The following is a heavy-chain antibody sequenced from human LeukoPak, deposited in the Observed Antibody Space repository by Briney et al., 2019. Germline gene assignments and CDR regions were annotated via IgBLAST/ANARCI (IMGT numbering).Heavy chain of an antibody. V-gene: IGHV1-2*02. CDR2: INPNSGGT. D-gene: IGHD3-10*01. Sequence: ASVKVSCKASGYTFTSYYMHWVRQAPGQGLEWMGWINPNSGGTNYAQKFQGRVTMTRDTSISTAYMELSRLRSDDTAVYYCARDPYGSGSYSGYWGQGTLVTVSS. J-gene: IGHJ4*02. CDR3: ARDPYGSGSYSGY. CDR1: GYTFTSYY.